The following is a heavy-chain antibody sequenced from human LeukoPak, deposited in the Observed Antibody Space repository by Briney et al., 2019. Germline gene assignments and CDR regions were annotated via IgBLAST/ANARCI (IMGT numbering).Heavy chain of an antibody. D-gene: IGHD3-16*01. Sequence: SETLSLTCTVSGGSIKDYYWSWIRQAPGKGLEWIAYINDNGHSGYNPSLERRVTISVDTSKNHFSLRLRSVIAADTAVYYCARESTDYVRGGFSDYWGQGILVTVSS. CDR2: INDNGHS. V-gene: IGHV4-59*12. CDR1: GGSIKDYY. J-gene: IGHJ4*02. CDR3: ARESTDYVRGGFSDY.